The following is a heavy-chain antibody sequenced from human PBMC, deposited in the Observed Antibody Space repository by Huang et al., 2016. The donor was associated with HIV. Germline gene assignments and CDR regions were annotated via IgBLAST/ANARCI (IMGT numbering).Heavy chain of an antibody. Sequence: VESGGDAVQSGRSLRLSCRGSGFIFNDFAINWFRQSPRKGMEWTGFVRSIALGGSSKSAPSVKDRFSVSRDEAKNVAFLQMENLQVDDTAVYYCSPTGDDYFYYYMDVWGNGTTVIVS. D-gene: IGHD4-17*01. CDR3: SPTGDDYFYYYMDV. J-gene: IGHJ6*03. CDR1: GFIFNDFA. CDR2: VRSIALGGSS. V-gene: IGHV3-49*03.